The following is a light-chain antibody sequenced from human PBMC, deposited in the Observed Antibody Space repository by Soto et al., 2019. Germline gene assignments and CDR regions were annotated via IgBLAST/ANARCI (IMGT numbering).Light chain of an antibody. CDR1: QSVTNNY. V-gene: IGKV3-20*01. CDR2: DAS. Sequence: EIVLTQSPGTLSLSPGEGATLSCRASQSVTNNYLAWYQQKPGQAPRLLIYDASSRASGIPDRFSGSASGTDFTLTIRRLEPEDFAVYYCQQYGSSPLTFGRGTRWIS. J-gene: IGKJ4*01. CDR3: QQYGSSPLT.